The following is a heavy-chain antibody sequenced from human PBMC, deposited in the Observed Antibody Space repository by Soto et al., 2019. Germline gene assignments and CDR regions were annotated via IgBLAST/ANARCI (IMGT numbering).Heavy chain of an antibody. CDR1: GFTFSEYA. D-gene: IGHD3-3*02. J-gene: IGHJ4*02. CDR2: ITGSSDIV. CDR3: ASSKGPLDH. Sequence: LRLSCAASGFTFSEYAMTWVRQAPGKGLEWVAYITGSSDIVYYADSVKGRFTISRDNAKNSLYLQMSSLRADDTSVYYCASSKGPLDHWGQGTLVTVPQ. V-gene: IGHV3-48*01.